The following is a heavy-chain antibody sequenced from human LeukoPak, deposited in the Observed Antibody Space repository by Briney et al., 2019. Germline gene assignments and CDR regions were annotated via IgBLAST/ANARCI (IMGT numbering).Heavy chain of an antibody. J-gene: IGHJ6*03. D-gene: IGHD1-26*01. V-gene: IGHV3-21*01. CDR1: GFTFSTYG. CDR2: IGGSGGGT. CDR3: ARDPYSGSYGNYYYYFMDV. Sequence: GGTLRLSCAASGFTFSTYGMSWVRQAPGKGLEWVSAIGGSGGGTYYADSVKGRFTISRDNAKNSLYLQMNSLRAEDTAVYYCARDPYSGSYGNYYYYFMDVWGKGTTVTISS.